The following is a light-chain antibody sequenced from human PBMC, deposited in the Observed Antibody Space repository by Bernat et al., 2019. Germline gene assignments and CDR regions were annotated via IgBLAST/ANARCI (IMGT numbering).Light chain of an antibody. CDR2: RDN. CDR1: SSNIGTNT. V-gene: IGLV1-44*01. Sequence: QSVLTQPPSASGTPGQRVTISCSGSSSNIGTNTVNWYQQLPGTAPKVLIYRDNQRPSGVPDRFSGSKSGTSASLAISGRQSEDEADYYCAAWDDSLTGWLFGGGTKLTVL. CDR3: AAWDDSLTGWL. J-gene: IGLJ3*02.